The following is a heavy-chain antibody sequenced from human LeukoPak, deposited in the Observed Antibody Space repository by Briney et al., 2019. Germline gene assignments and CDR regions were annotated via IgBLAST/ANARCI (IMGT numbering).Heavy chain of an antibody. CDR1: GYSISSGYY. D-gene: IGHD5/OR15-5a*01. J-gene: IGHJ6*03. CDR3: ARQVSDYYYYFIDV. Sequence: PSETLSLTCTVSGYSISSGYYCGWIRQPPGKGLEWIGSIYHSGSTYYNPSLKSRVTISVDTSKNQFSLKLNSVTSADTAVYYCARQVSDYYYYFIDVWGKGATVTVSS. CDR2: IYHSGST. V-gene: IGHV4-38-2*02.